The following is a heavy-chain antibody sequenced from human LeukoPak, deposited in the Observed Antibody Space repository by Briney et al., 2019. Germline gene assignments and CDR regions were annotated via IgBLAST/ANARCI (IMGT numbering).Heavy chain of an antibody. CDR2: IYYSGST. Sequence: SETLSLTCTVSGGSISSYYWSWIRQPPGEGLEWIGYIYYSGSTNYNPSLKSRVTISVDASKNQFSLKLSSVTAADTAVYYCARVPPGWDWFDPWCQGTLVTVSS. J-gene: IGHJ5*02. D-gene: IGHD6-19*01. CDR1: GGSISSYY. V-gene: IGHV4-59*01. CDR3: ARVPPGWDWFDP.